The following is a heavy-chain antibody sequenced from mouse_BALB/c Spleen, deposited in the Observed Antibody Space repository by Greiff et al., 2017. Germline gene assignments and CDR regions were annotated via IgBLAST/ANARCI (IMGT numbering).Heavy chain of an antibody. CDR2: IWAGGST. D-gene: IGHD2-1*01. V-gene: IGHV2-9*02. Sequence: VQLQESGPGLVAPSQSLSITCTVSGFSLTSYGVHWVRQPPGKGLEWLGVIWAGGSTNYNSALMSRLSISKDNSKSQVFLKMNSLQTDDTARYYCARDGNYDAMDYWGQGTSVTVSS. J-gene: IGHJ4*01. CDR1: GFSLTSYG. CDR3: ARDGNYDAMDY.